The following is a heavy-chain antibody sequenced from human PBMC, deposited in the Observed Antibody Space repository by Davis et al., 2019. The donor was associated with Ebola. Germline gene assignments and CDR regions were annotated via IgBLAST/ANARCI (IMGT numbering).Heavy chain of an antibody. Sequence: PGGSLRLSCAASGFTFSIAWMSWARQVPGKGLDWIGRIKAKTDGGTTDYAAPVKGRFAISRDDSKNVAYLQMNSLKTEDTAVYYCTTRDVYKSSGFHMDVWGKGTALTVSS. CDR2: IKAKTDGGTT. D-gene: IGHD5-24*01. J-gene: IGHJ6*03. CDR3: TTRDVYKSSGFHMDV. V-gene: IGHV3-15*01. CDR1: GFTFSIAW.